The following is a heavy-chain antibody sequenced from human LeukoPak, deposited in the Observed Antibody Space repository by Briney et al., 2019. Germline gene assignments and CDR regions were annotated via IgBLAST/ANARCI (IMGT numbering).Heavy chain of an antibody. D-gene: IGHD5-12*01. CDR3: ARSLSSGYDAYY. J-gene: IGHJ4*02. Sequence: SETLSLTCPVSGGSLSSYYWSWIRQPPGKGLEWIGYIYYSGSTNYNPSLKSRVTISVDTSKNQFSLKLSSVTAADTAVYYCARSLSSGYDAYYWGQGTLVTVSS. V-gene: IGHV4-59*08. CDR2: IYYSGST. CDR1: GGSLSSYY.